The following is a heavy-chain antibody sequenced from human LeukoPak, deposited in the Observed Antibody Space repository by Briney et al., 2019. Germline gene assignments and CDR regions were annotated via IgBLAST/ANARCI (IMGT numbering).Heavy chain of an antibody. CDR1: GFTFSNYW. CDR3: ARGRGCSGTSCYFDY. Sequence: GGSLRLSCAASGFTFSNYWMNWARQAPGKGLEWVANIKQDGSEKYYVDSVKGRFTISRDNAKNSLYLQMNSLRAEDTAIYYCARGRGCSGTSCYFDYWGQGTLVTVSS. D-gene: IGHD2-2*01. CDR2: IKQDGSEK. J-gene: IGHJ4*02. V-gene: IGHV3-7*05.